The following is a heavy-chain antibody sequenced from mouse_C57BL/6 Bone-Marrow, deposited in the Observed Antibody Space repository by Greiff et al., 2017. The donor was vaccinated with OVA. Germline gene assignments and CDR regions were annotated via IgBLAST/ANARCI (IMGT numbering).Heavy chain of an antibody. CDR3: AREGWLPLFDY. V-gene: IGHV3-6*01. CDR1: GYSITSGYY. J-gene: IGHJ2*01. D-gene: IGHD2-3*01. Sequence: DVKLQESGPGLVKPSQSLSLTCSVTGYSITSGYYWNWIRQFPGNKLEWMGYISYDGSNNYNPFLKNRISITRDTSKNPLFLELNSVTTQDTAMYNCAREGWLPLFDYWSQGTTLTVSS. CDR2: ISYDGSN.